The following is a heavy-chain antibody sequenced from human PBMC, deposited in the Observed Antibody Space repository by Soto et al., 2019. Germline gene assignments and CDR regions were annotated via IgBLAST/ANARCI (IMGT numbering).Heavy chain of an antibody. V-gene: IGHV4-34*01. D-gene: IGHD3-10*01. Sequence: QVQLQQWGAGLLKPSETLSLTCAVYGGSFSGYYWSWIRQPPGKGLEWIGEINHSGSTNYNPSLKSRVTISVGTSKNHFSLKLSSVTAADTAVYYCARAPRMVRGVIVWYYGMDVWGQGTTVTVSS. CDR3: ARAPRMVRGVIVWYYGMDV. J-gene: IGHJ6*02. CDR1: GGSFSGYY. CDR2: INHSGST.